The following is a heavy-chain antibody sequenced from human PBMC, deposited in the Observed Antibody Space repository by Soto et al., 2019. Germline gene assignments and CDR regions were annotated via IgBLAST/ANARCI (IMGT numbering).Heavy chain of an antibody. CDR3: ARRTYDSSGAFDY. Sequence: ASETLSLTCTVSGGSISSSSYYWGWIRQPPGKGLEWIGSIYYSGSTYYNPSLKSRVTISVDTSKNQFSLKLSSVTAADTAVYYCARRTYDSSGAFDYWGQGTLVTVS. J-gene: IGHJ4*02. D-gene: IGHD3-22*01. CDR1: GGSISSSSYY. CDR2: IYYSGST. V-gene: IGHV4-39*01.